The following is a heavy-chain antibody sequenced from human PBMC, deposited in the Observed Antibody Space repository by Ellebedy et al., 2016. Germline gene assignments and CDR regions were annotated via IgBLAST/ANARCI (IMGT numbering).Heavy chain of an antibody. V-gene: IGHV3-23*01. CDR1: GFTFSSYA. D-gene: IGHD4-17*01. Sequence: GGSLRLXXAASGFTFSSYAMSWVRQAPGKGLEWVSAISGSGGSTHYADSVKGRFTISRDNSRYTLYLQMDSLTAADTAVYYCYYGHYSGFWGQGTLVTVSS. CDR2: ISGSGGST. CDR3: YYGHYSGF. J-gene: IGHJ4*02.